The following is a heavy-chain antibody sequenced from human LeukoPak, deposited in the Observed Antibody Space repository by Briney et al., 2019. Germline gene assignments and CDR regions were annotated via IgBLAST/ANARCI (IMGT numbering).Heavy chain of an antibody. J-gene: IGHJ4*02. CDR2: ISGSGGST. D-gene: IGHD6-19*01. CDR3: AKDPGSGWYGEFDY. CDR1: GFTFSSYA. Sequence: GGSLRLSCAASGFTFSSYALSWVRQAPGKGLEWVSAISGSGGSTYYADSVKGRFTISRDNSKNTLYLQMNSLRAEDTAVYYCAKDPGSGWYGEFDYWGQGTLVTVSS. V-gene: IGHV3-23*01.